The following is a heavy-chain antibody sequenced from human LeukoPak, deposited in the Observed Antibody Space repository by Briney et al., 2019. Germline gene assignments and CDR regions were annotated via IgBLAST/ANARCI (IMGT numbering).Heavy chain of an antibody. CDR3: AKDWTSHNGVYDCLDF. V-gene: IGHV3-23*01. CDR1: GFSFDVHA. D-gene: IGHD3-16*01. J-gene: IGHJ4*02. Sequence: PGGSLRLSCAASGFSFDVHAMTWVRQAPGKGPEWVATIGGPGETFYADSVRGRFIISRDNSRYTLYLQMNRLRAEDSALYYCAKDWTSHNGVYDCLDFWGQGTQVTVSS. CDR2: IGGPGET.